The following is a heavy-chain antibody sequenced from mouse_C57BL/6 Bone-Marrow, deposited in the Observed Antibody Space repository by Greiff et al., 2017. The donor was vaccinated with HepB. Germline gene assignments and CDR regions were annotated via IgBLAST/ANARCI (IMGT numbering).Heavy chain of an antibody. CDR2: IDPENGDT. CDR3: TTYVYDGYPYYFDY. Sequence: EVQLQQSGAELVRPGASVKLSCTASGFNIKDDYMHWVKQRPDQGLEWIGWIDPENGDTEYASKFQGKATITADPSSNTAYRQLSSLTSEDTAVYYCTTYVYDGYPYYFDYWGQGTTLTVSS. CDR1: GFNIKDDY. J-gene: IGHJ2*01. V-gene: IGHV14-4*01. D-gene: IGHD2-3*01.